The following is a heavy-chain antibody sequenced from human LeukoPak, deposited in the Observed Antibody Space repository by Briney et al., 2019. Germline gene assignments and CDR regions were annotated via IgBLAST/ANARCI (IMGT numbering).Heavy chain of an antibody. CDR2: INHSGST. CDR3: ARGPPYIVVVTAIGFFDY. J-gene: IGHJ4*02. CDR1: GVTLSSYA. Sequence: GSLRLSCAASGVTLSSYAMSWARQPPGKGLEWIGEINHSGSTNYNPSLKSRVTISVDTSKNQFSLKLISVTAADTAVYYCARGPPYIVVVTAIGFFDYWGQGTLVTVSS. D-gene: IGHD2-21*02. V-gene: IGHV4-34*01.